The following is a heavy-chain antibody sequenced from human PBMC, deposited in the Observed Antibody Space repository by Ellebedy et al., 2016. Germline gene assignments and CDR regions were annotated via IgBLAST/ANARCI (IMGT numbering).Heavy chain of an antibody. J-gene: IGHJ6*02. V-gene: IGHV5-51*01. D-gene: IGHD1-26*01. CDR1: GYSFTSYW. Sequence: GESLKISCKGSGYSFTSYWIGWVRQVPGKGLEWMGIIYTGDSDTRYSPSFQGQVTISADKSISTAYLQWSSLKASDTAMYYCARHSTAIVGANYYGMDFWGQGTTVTVSS. CDR3: ARHSTAIVGANYYGMDF. CDR2: IYTGDSDT.